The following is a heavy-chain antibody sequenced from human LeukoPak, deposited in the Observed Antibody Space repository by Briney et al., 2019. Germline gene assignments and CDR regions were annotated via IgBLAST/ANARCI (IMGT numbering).Heavy chain of an antibody. CDR3: ARIKNHGEDDAFDI. Sequence: ASVKVSCKASGNTFSGYYMHWVRQAPGQGLEWMGWINPNSGGTNYAQKFQGRVTMTRDTSISTAYMELSRLRSDDTAVYYCARIKNHGEDDAFDIWGQGTMVTVSS. V-gene: IGHV1-2*02. CDR2: INPNSGGT. D-gene: IGHD1-14*01. J-gene: IGHJ3*02. CDR1: GNTFSGYY.